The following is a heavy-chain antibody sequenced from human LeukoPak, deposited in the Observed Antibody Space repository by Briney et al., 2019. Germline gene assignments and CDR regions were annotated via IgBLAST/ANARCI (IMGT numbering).Heavy chain of an antibody. D-gene: IGHD5-12*01. CDR1: GFTFSSYG. J-gene: IGHJ4*02. CDR2: IWYDGSNK. Sequence: GGSPRLSCAASGFTFSSYGMHWVRQAPGKGLEWVAVIWYDGSNKYYADSVKGRFTISRDNSKNTLYLQMNSLRAEDTAVYYCARVRGYSGYDADYWGQGTLVTVSS. CDR3: ARVRGYSGYDADY. V-gene: IGHV3-33*01.